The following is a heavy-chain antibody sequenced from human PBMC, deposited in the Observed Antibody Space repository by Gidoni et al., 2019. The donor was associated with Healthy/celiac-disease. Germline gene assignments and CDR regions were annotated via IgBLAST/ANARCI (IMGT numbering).Heavy chain of an antibody. J-gene: IGHJ5*02. V-gene: IGHV3-23*01. CDR2: ISGSGGST. CDR1: GFSFSSYA. Sequence: EVQLLESGGGLVQPGGSLSLSCAASGFSFSSYAMTWVRQAPGKGLEWVSTISGSGGSTYYADSVKGRLTISRDNSKNTLYLQMNSLRAEDTAVYYCAKPSAGIFAGFDPWGQGTLVTVSS. CDR3: AKPSAGIFAGFDP. D-gene: IGHD2-15*01.